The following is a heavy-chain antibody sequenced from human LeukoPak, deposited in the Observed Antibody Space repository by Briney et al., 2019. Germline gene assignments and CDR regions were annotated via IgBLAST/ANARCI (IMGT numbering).Heavy chain of an antibody. Sequence: GASVKVSCKASGGTFSSYAISWVRQAPGQGLEWMGRIIPILGIANYAQKFQGRVTITADKSTSTAYMELSSLRSEDTAVYYCALTKPTVTTGTMPAYWGQGTLVTVSS. CDR3: ALTKPTVTTGTMPAY. CDR1: GGTFSSYA. CDR2: IIPILGIA. V-gene: IGHV1-69*04. D-gene: IGHD4-17*01. J-gene: IGHJ4*02.